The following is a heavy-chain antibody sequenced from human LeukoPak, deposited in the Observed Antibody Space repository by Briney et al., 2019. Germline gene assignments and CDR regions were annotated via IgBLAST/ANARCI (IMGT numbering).Heavy chain of an antibody. Sequence: GGSLRLSCAASGFTFRSYGMRWVRQAPGKGLEWVAVIYYDGSNKYYADSVKGRFTISRDNSKNTLYLQMNSLRAEDTAVYYCARGLTNWNDVDYYYYGMDVWGQGTTVTVSS. CDR2: IYYDGSNK. CDR3: ARGLTNWNDVDYYYYGMDV. CDR1: GFTFRSYG. D-gene: IGHD1-1*01. V-gene: IGHV3-33*01. J-gene: IGHJ6*02.